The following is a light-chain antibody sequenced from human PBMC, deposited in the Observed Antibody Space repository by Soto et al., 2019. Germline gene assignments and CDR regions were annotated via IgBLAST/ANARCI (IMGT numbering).Light chain of an antibody. CDR2: DVT. V-gene: IGLV2-14*03. CDR1: SSDVGAYNY. J-gene: IGLJ1*01. CDR3: SSYTPSSTYV. Sequence: QSVLTQPASVSGSPGQSITISCTGTSSDVGAYNYVSWYQQHPGKAPKLMIYDVTNRPSGVSNRFSGSKSGYTASLTISGLQVEDEADYSCSSYTPSSTYVFGTGTKVTVL.